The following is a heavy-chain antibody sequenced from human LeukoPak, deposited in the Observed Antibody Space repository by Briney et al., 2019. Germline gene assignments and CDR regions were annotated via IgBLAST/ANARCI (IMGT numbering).Heavy chain of an antibody. CDR2: IYYSGNT. V-gene: IGHV4-39*07. CDR3: ARHKRRNYYDSSGSQGFDY. J-gene: IGHJ4*02. CDR1: GGSIRSTTYY. Sequence: PSETLSLTCSVSGGSIRSTTYYWGWIRQPPGKRLEWIASIYYSGNTYYSPSLMSRVTISVDTSKNQFSLNLRSVAAADTAVYYCARHKRRNYYDSSGSQGFDYWGQGTLVTVSS. D-gene: IGHD3-22*01.